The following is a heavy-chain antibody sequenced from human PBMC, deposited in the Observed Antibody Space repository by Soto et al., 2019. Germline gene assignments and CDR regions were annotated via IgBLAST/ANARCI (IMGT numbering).Heavy chain of an antibody. CDR1: GGTFSSYA. V-gene: IGHV1-69*13. CDR2: IIPIFGTA. D-gene: IGHD5-18*01. Sequence: ASVKVSCKASGGTFSSYAISWVRQAPGQGLEWMGGIIPIFGTANYAQKFQGRVTITADESTSTAYMELSSLRSEDTAVYYCAYVDTAMKINYGAFDIWGQGTMVTVSS. J-gene: IGHJ3*02. CDR3: AYVDTAMKINYGAFDI.